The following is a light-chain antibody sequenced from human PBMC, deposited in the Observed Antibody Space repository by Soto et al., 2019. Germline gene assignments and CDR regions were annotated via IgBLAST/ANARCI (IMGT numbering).Light chain of an antibody. V-gene: IGKV3-15*01. CDR1: QSVSIN. CDR2: DAS. CDR3: QQYNNWSLYT. J-gene: IGKJ2*01. Sequence: EILMTQSPATLSVSPGERATLSCRASQSVSINVAWYQQKLGQAPRLLIYDASTSATGIPARFSGYGSGTEFTLTISSLQSEDFAVYYCQQYNNWSLYTFGQGTKLEIK.